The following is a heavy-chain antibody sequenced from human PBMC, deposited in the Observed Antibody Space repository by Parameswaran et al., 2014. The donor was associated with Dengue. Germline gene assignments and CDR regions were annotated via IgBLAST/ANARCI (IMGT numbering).Heavy chain of an antibody. CDR2: INHSGST. CDR1: GGSFSGYY. V-gene: IGHV4-34*01. CDR3: SRLFVGLGWFDP. D-gene: IGHD3-22*01. Sequence: SETLSLTCAVYGGSFSGYYWSWIRQPPGKGLEWIGEINHSGSTNYNPSLKSRVTISVDTSKNQFSLKLSSVTAADTAVYYCSRLFVGLGWFDPWGQGTLVTSPQ. J-gene: IGHJ5*02.